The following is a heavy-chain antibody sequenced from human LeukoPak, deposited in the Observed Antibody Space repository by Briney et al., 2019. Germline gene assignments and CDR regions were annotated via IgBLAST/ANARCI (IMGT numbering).Heavy chain of an antibody. CDR3: ADLGASD. Sequence: GGSLRLSCAVSGFSFSSQWMTWVRQAPGTGLEWVATINSDGSAKYLVDSVKGRFTISRDNAKNLVYLQMSILRAEDTAVYYCADLGASDCGQGTLVTVSS. V-gene: IGHV3-7*01. J-gene: IGHJ4*02. D-gene: IGHD1-26*01. CDR2: INSDGSAK. CDR1: GFSFSSQW.